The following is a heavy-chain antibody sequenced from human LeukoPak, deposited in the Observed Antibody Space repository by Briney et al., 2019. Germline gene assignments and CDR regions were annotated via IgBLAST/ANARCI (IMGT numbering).Heavy chain of an antibody. V-gene: IGHV1-69*04. CDR3: GAAIAARPRIDY. D-gene: IGHD6-6*01. Sequence: SVKVSCKASGGTFSIYDITWVRQAPGQGLEWMGRIIPILGIPNYAQKFQGRVTITADKSTSTAYMELSSLRSEDTAVYYCGAAIAARPRIDYWGQGTLVTVSS. CDR2: IIPILGIP. J-gene: IGHJ4*02. CDR1: GGTFSIYD.